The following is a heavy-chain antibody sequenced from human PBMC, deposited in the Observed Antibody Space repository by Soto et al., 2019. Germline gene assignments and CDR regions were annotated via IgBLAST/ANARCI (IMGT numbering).Heavy chain of an antibody. J-gene: IGHJ4*02. CDR3: AKEVDVGSTMIDY. CDR1: GFTFSRDP. Sequence: EVQLLQSGGGSVQPGGSLRLSCAASGFTFSRDPMSWVRQTPEKGLEWVSGISPSGAATYFADAVKGRFSISRDNSKSTLYLQMNNLRAEDTAVYYCAKEVDVGSTMIDYWGQGTLVTVSS. D-gene: IGHD3-22*01. V-gene: IGHV3-23*01. CDR2: ISPSGAAT.